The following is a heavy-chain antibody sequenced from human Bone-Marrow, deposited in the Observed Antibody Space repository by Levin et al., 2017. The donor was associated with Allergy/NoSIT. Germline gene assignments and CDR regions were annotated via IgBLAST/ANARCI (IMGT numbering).Heavy chain of an antibody. CDR1: GYSFTSYW. D-gene: IGHD2-2*01. Sequence: GESLKISCKGSGYSFTSYWIGWVRQMPGKGLEWMGIIYPGDSDTRYSPSFQGQVTISADKSISTAYLQWSSLKASDTAMYYCARHYDCSSTSCYGHYDYMDVWGKGTTVTVSS. J-gene: IGHJ6*03. V-gene: IGHV5-51*01. CDR2: IYPGDSDT. CDR3: ARHYDCSSTSCYGHYDYMDV.